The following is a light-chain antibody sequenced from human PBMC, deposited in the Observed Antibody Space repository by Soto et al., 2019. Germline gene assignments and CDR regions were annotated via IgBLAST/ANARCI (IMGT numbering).Light chain of an antibody. CDR1: SSDVGGYNY. V-gene: IGLV2-14*01. J-gene: IGLJ1*01. Sequence: SVLTQPASVSGSPGQSITISCTGTSSDVGGYNYVSWYQQYPGKAPKLMIFEVTNRPSGVSNRFSGSKSGNTASLTISGLQAEDEADYYCSSYTSSSTQVFGTGTKVTV. CDR3: SSYTSSSTQV. CDR2: EVT.